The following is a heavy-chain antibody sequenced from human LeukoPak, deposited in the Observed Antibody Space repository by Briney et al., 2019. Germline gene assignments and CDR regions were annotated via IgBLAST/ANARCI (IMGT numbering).Heavy chain of an antibody. CDR1: GASISSFY. V-gene: IGHV4-59*01. Sequence: SETLSLTCRVSGASISSFYWNWVRQPPGKGLEWIGYIYNGGTTNYNPSLKSRVSISVDMSKNEFSLKLKSVTAADTAVYHCARDRNGPLGAFNYWGQGTLVPVSS. J-gene: IGHJ4*02. CDR2: IYNGGTT. CDR3: ARDRNGPLGAFNY. D-gene: IGHD3-10*01.